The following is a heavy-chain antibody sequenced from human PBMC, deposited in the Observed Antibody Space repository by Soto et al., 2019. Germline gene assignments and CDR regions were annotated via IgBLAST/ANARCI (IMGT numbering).Heavy chain of an antibody. CDR1: GGSITTNW. Sequence: QVHLQESDPGLVKPSGTLSLTCAVSGGSITTNWWSWVRQPPGKGLEWIGEIYHSGTTNYNPSLRGRVTISVDKSNNQFSLNLNSVTAADSAIYYCARHIAGPRTRGFDYWGQGNLVTVSS. CDR3: ARHIAGPRTRGFDY. V-gene: IGHV4-4*02. D-gene: IGHD6-13*01. CDR2: IYHSGTT. J-gene: IGHJ4*02.